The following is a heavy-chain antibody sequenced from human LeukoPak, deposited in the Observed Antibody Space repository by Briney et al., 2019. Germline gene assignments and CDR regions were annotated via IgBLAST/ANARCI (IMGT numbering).Heavy chain of an antibody. CDR1: GYTFTSYY. V-gene: IGHV1-46*01. CDR2: INPSGGST. CDR3: ARVGPLYDFWSGYYRPHYYYGMDV. Sequence: ASVTVSCKASGYTFTSYYMHWVRQAPGQGLEWMGIINPSGGSTSYAQKFQGRVTMTRDTSTSTVYMELSSLRSEDTAVYYCARVGPLYDFWSGYYRPHYYYGMDVWGQGTTVTVSS. D-gene: IGHD3-3*01. J-gene: IGHJ6*02.